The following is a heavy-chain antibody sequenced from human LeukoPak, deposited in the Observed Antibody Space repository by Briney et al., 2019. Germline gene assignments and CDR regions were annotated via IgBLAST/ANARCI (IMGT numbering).Heavy chain of an antibody. V-gene: IGHV4-4*02. CDR3: ARGPLAAAGTPWFDS. D-gene: IGHD6-13*01. CDR2: IHDSGTT. Sequence: PSETLSLTCAVSGASITSSHWWSWARQPPGKGLEWIGEIHDSGTTNYKPSLKSRVTMSVDTSKNQFSLKLSSVTAADTAVYYCARGPLAAAGTPWFDSWGQGTLVTVSS. CDR1: GASITSSHW. J-gene: IGHJ5*01.